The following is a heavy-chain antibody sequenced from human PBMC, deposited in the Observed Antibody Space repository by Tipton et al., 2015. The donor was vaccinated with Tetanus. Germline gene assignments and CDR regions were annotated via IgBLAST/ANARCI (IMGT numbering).Heavy chain of an antibody. J-gene: IGHJ2*01. D-gene: IGHD1-14*01. CDR3: AREMNRFFDI. V-gene: IGHV4-59*11. Sequence: LRLSCTVSGGPISGHYWSWIRQTPGRGLEWIGYISYAGYTSYSPSLKNRVTMSVDTSKSQFSLKLKSVTAADTAVYYCAREMNRFFDIWGRGTLVTVSS. CDR1: GGPISGHY. CDR2: ISYAGYT.